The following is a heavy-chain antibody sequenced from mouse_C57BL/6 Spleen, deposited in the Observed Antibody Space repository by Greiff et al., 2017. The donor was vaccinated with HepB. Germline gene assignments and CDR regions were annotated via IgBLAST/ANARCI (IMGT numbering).Heavy chain of an antibody. J-gene: IGHJ4*01. CDR3: ARWITTVVAPYAMDY. Sequence: EVQLKESGAELVKPGASVKLSCTASGFNIKDYYMHWVKQRTEQGLEWIGRIDPEDGETKYAPKFQGKATITADTSSNTAYLQLSSLTSEDTAVYYCARWITTVVAPYAMDYWGQGTSVTVSS. V-gene: IGHV14-2*01. CDR2: IDPEDGET. CDR1: GFNIKDYY. D-gene: IGHD1-1*01.